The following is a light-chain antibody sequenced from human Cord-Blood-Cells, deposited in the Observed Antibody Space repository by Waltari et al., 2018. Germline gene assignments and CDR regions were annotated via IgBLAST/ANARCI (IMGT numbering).Light chain of an antibody. CDR3: QQRSNWPLT. V-gene: IGKV3-11*01. CDR1: QSVSSY. Sequence: EIVLTQSPATLSLSPGERPPPACRASQSVSSYLAWYQQKPGQAPRLLIYDASNRATGIPARFSGSGSGTDFTLTISSLEPEDFAVYYCQQRSNWPLTFGGGTKVEIK. J-gene: IGKJ4*01. CDR2: DAS.